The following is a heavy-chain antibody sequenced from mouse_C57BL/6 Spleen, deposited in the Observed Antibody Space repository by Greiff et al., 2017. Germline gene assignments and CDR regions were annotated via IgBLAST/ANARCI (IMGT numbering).Heavy chain of an antibody. CDR1: GYTFTSYW. V-gene: IGHV1-69*01. Sequence: QVQLKQSGAELVMPGASVKLSCKASGYTFTSYWMHWVKQRPGQGLEWIGEIDPSDSYTNYNQKFQGKSTLTVDKSSSTAYMQLSSLTSEDSAVYYGARLGTTVVERYFDYWGQGTTLTVSS. D-gene: IGHD1-1*01. J-gene: IGHJ2*01. CDR3: ARLGTTVVERYFDY. CDR2: IDPSDSYT.